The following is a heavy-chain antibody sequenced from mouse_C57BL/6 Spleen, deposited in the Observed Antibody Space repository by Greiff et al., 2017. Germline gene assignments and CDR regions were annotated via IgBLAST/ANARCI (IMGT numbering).Heavy chain of an antibody. CDR2: IYPRSGNT. CDR1: GYTFTSYG. Sequence: VMLVESGAELARPGASVKLSCKASGYTFTSYGISWVKQRTGQGLEWIGEIYPRSGNTYYNEKFKGKATLTADKSSSTAYMELRSLTSEDSAVYFCAREGSITTVVADAMDYWGQGTSVTVSS. CDR3: AREGSITTVVADAMDY. V-gene: IGHV1-81*01. D-gene: IGHD1-1*01. J-gene: IGHJ4*01.